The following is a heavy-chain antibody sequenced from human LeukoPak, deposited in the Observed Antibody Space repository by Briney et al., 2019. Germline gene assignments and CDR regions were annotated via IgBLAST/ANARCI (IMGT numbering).Heavy chain of an antibody. CDR3: ARADCSSSTCYLRRSWFDP. Sequence: GGSLRLSCAASGFTLSNYDMNWVRQAPGKGLKWFSSISTSSRYIYYKDSVRGRFTISRDDAKNSLYLEMNSLRAEDTAVYYCARADCSSSTCYLRRSWFDPWGQGTLVTVSS. V-gene: IGHV3-21*01. CDR1: GFTLSNYD. CDR2: ISTSSRYI. J-gene: IGHJ5*02. D-gene: IGHD2-2*01.